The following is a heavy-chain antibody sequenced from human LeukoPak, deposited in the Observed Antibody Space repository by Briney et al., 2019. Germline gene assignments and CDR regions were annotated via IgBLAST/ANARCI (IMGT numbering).Heavy chain of an antibody. Sequence: GASVKVSCKASGYTFTGYYMHWVRQAPGQGLEWMGWINPNSGGTNYAQKFQGRVTMTRDTSISSAYMELSRLRSDDTAVYYCARVATYYDFWSGPRRWFDPWGQGTLVTVSS. CDR2: INPNSGGT. V-gene: IGHV1-2*02. CDR1: GYTFTGYY. J-gene: IGHJ5*02. D-gene: IGHD3-3*01. CDR3: ARVATYYDFWSGPRRWFDP.